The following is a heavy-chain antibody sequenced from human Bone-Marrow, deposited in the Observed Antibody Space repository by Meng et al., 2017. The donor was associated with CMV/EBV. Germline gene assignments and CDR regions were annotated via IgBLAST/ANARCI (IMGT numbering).Heavy chain of an antibody. Sequence: GGSLRLSCAASGFTFDDYTMHWVRQAPGKGLEWVSLISWDGGSTYYADSVKGRLTISRDNSKNSLYLQMNSLRTEDTALYYCAKGRYYYGMDVWGQGHTVNVSS. CDR3: AKGRYYYGMDV. CDR1: GFTFDDYT. J-gene: IGHJ6*02. CDR2: ISWDGGST. V-gene: IGHV3-43*01.